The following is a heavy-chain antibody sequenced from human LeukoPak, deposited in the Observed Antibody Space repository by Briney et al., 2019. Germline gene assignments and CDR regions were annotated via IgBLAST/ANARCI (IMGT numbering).Heavy chain of an antibody. D-gene: IGHD3-9*01. CDR1: GFTFSSYS. J-gene: IGHJ4*02. CDR2: ISGSADST. Sequence: QSGGSLRLSCAASGFTFSSYSMNWVRQAPGKGLEWVSAISGSADSTYYADSVKGRFTISRDNSRNMVYLQMNSLRAEDTAVYYCAKASPYYDVLTGYYYYFDYWGQGTLVTVSS. CDR3: AKASPYYDVLTGYYYYFDY. V-gene: IGHV3-23*01.